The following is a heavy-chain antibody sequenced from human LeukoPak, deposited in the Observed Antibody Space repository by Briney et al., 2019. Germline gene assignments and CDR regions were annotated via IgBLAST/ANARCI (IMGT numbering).Heavy chain of an antibody. D-gene: IGHD5-18*01. J-gene: IGHJ4*02. CDR3: ARAAAGYSYFYS. Sequence: SQTLTLTCAISGDSVSSYSAAWHRITKYPSRGLEWLEGTYYKSKWYNDYAMAVKSRISINPDTFSNQFSLQLNSVTPEDTSVYYSARAAAGYSYFYSWGQGTLVTVSS. V-gene: IGHV6-1*01. CDR1: GDSVSSYSAA. CDR2: TYYKSKWYN.